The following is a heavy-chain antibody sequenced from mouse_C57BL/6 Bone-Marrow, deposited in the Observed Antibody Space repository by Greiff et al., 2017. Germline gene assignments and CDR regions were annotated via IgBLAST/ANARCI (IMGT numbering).Heavy chain of an antibody. CDR2: IYPGSGST. V-gene: IGHV1-55*01. CDR1: GYTFTSYW. Sequence: QVQLQQPGAELVKPGASVKMSCKASGYTFTSYWITWVKQRPGQGLEWIGDIYPGSGSTNYNEKFKSKATLTVDTSSSTAYMQLSSLTSEDSAVYYYARRQLRLPAWFAYWGQGTLVTVAA. D-gene: IGHD3-2*02. CDR3: ARRQLRLPAWFAY. J-gene: IGHJ3*01.